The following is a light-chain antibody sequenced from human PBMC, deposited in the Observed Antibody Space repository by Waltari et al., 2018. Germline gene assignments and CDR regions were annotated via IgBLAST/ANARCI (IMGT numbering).Light chain of an antibody. CDR3: QHYVRLPVS. V-gene: IGKV3-20*01. Sequence: EIVLTQSPGTLSLSPGERATLSCRAIQSVGKFLAWYQKKPCQAPRLLIYDASSRATGIPDRFSGSGFGTDFSLTISRLEPEDFAVYYCQHYVRLPVSFGQGTKVGIK. CDR1: QSVGKF. CDR2: DAS. J-gene: IGKJ1*01.